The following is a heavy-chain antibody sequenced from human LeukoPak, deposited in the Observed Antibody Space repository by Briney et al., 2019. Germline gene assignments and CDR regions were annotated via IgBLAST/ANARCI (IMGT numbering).Heavy chain of an antibody. D-gene: IGHD3-22*01. V-gene: IGHV3-53*01. CDR2: VYSDGRT. J-gene: IGHJ4*02. CDR3: ARDFLRSSGSY. Sequence: GGSLRLSCAASGLTLSSNCVSWVRQAPGKGLELVSVVYSDGRTYYADSVKGRFTISRDNPKNTLYLQMNSLRHEDTAVYFCARDFLRSSGSYWGRGTLVTVSS. CDR1: GLTLSSNC.